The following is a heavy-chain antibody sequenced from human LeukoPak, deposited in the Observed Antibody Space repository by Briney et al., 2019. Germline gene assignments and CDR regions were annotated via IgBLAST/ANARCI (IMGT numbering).Heavy chain of an antibody. D-gene: IGHD5-24*01. J-gene: IGHJ4*02. CDR1: GGSISTYY. Sequence: SETLSLTCTVSGGSISTYYWNWIRQPPGKGLEWIGYIYHSGSTNYDPSLQSRVTISVDTSKNQFSLKLSSVTAADTAVYYCARRGWLQLAYYFDYWGQGTLVTVSS. CDR3: ARRGWLQLAYYFDY. V-gene: IGHV4-59*12. CDR2: IYHSGST.